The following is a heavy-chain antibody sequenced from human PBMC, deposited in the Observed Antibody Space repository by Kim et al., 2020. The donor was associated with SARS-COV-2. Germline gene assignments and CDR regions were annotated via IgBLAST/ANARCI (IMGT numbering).Heavy chain of an antibody. D-gene: IGHD3-10*01. V-gene: IGHV1-18*04. CDR2: IKTSSGDT. J-gene: IGHJ1*01. CDR3: ARDYYGSGHGFHH. CDR1: GYTFTSYG. Sequence: ASVKVSCKASGYTFTSYGISWVREAPGQGLEWMGWIKTSSGDTRYAQKLQGRVTMTTHTTTSTAYMELKALTAADTATYYCARDYYGSGHGFHHWGQGTLVTVSS.